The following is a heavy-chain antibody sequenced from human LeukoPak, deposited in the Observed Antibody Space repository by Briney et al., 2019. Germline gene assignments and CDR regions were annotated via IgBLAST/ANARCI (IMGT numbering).Heavy chain of an antibody. J-gene: IGHJ4*02. Sequence: GGSLRLSCAASGFTFSSYWMSWVRQAPGKGLEWVGRIKSKTDGGTTDYAAPVKGRFTISRDDSKNTLYLQMNSLKTEDTAVYYCTSLYYYDSSGYYYEGDYWGQGTLVTVSS. D-gene: IGHD3-22*01. CDR1: GFTFSSYW. CDR2: IKSKTDGGTT. CDR3: TSLYYYDSSGYYYEGDY. V-gene: IGHV3-15*01.